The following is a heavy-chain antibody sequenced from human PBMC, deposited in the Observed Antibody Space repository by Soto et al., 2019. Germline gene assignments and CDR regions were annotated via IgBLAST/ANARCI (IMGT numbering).Heavy chain of an antibody. CDR3: VPRIQVVGQWFLDI. V-gene: IGHV2-5*02. D-gene: IGHD2-21*01. CDR2: IHWDDEK. Sequence: QIALRESGPTLVKPTQTLTLTCTFSGFSLRTRGVGVGWIRQPPGKALEWLALIHWDDEKNYSPSLRTRLTITQVSAKSQAVLAMVDVDPVGTATYCGVPRIQVVGQWFLDIYVLGSLVAVSS. CDR1: GFSLRTRGVG. J-gene: IGHJ2*01.